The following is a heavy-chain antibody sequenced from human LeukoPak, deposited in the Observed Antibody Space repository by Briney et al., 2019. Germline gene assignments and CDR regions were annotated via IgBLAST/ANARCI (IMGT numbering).Heavy chain of an antibody. CDR2: FDPDGGET. Sequence: ASVKVSCKVSGYILTVLSMHWVRQAPGKGLEWMGGFDPDGGETIYAQKFQGRVTMTEDTSTDTPYMELSSLRSEDTAVCHCATVASLAVAGSLGYNWFAPWGQGTLSPCPQ. CDR3: ATVASLAVAGSLGYNWFAP. V-gene: IGHV1-24*01. D-gene: IGHD6-19*01. CDR1: GYILTVLS. J-gene: IGHJ5*02.